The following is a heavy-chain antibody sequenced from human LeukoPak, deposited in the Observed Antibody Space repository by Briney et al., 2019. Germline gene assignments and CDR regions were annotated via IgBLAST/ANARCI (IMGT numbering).Heavy chain of an antibody. D-gene: IGHD3-22*01. J-gene: IGHJ4*02. CDR3: ARGRTRLDY. CDR1: GFTFTSYA. V-gene: IGHV3-53*01. Sequence: GGSLRLSCAASGFTFTSYAMSWVRQAPGKGLEWVSVIYSGGTTYYADSVKGRFTISRDNSKNRLYLQMNSLRAEDTAVYYCARGRTRLDYWGQGTLVTVSS. CDR2: IYSGGTT.